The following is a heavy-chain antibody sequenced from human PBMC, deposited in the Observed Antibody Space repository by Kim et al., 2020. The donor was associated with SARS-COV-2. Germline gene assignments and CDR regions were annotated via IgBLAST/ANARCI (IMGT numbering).Heavy chain of an antibody. CDR3: AKDRYDSTRNFLEK. D-gene: IGHD3-22*01. Sequence: YADSVKDRFSISRDNSKDTVYLQMRSLRAEDTAIYYCAKDRYDSTRNFLEKWGQGTLVTVSS. V-gene: IGHV3-23*01. J-gene: IGHJ4*02.